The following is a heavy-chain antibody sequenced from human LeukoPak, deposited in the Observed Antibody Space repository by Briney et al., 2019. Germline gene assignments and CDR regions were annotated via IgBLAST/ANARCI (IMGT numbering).Heavy chain of an antibody. J-gene: IGHJ4*02. D-gene: IGHD3-9*01. CDR2: TIGSGGST. V-gene: IGHV3-23*01. CDR3: AKVLRYFDWLSCFDY. Sequence: PGGSLRLSCAASGFTFSSYAMSWVRQAPRKGLEWVSATIGSGGSTYYADSVKGPFTTSIDTPKNALYLQTNILRAEDTAVYYRAKVLRYFDWLSCFDYWGEGALVGVSS. CDR1: GFTFSSYA.